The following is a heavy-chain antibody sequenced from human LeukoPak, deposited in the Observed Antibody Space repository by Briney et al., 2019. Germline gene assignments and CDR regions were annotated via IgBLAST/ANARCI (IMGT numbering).Heavy chain of an antibody. CDR2: IRSKAYGGTT. CDR1: GFTFGDYA. CDR3: TREGTWIQTYFDY. Sequence: GGSLRLSCTASGFTFGDYAMSWVRQAPGKGLEWVGFIRSKAYGGTTEYAASVKGRFTISRDDSKSIAYLQMNSLKTEDTAVYYCTREGTWIQTYFDYWGQGTLVTVSS. J-gene: IGHJ4*02. V-gene: IGHV3-49*04. D-gene: IGHD5-18*01.